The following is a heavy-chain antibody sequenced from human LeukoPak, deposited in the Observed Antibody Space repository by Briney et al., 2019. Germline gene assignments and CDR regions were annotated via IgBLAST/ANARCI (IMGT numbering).Heavy chain of an antibody. J-gene: IGHJ5*02. Sequence: SETLSLTCAVYGGSFSGYYWSWIRQPPGKGLEWIGEINHSGSANYNPSLKSRVTISVDTSKNQFSLKLSSVTAADTAVYYCARGPRRYCSSTSCSHFDPWGQGTLVTVSS. V-gene: IGHV4-34*01. CDR2: INHSGSA. CDR1: GGSFSGYY. D-gene: IGHD2-2*01. CDR3: ARGPRRYCSSTSCSHFDP.